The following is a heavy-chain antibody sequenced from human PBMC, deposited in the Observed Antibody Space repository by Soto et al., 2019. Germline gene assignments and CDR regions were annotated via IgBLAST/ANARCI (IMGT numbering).Heavy chain of an antibody. V-gene: IGHV3-21*01. D-gene: IGHD2-2*02. Sequence: GGSLRLSCVGSGFTFSNYSINWVRQAPGKGLEWVSSISSRSDIYYADSVKGRFTISRDNAKNSVSLQMNSLRAEDTAVYYCAREYTAWPLAYGLDVWGQGTTVTVS. CDR1: GFTFSNYS. CDR2: ISSRSDI. J-gene: IGHJ6*02. CDR3: AREYTAWPLAYGLDV.